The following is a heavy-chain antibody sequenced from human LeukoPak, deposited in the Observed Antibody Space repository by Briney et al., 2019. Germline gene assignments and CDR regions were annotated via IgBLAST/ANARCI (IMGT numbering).Heavy chain of an antibody. V-gene: IGHV3-30*18. CDR3: AKDRWVRRISMAGQDY. CDR1: GFTFSSYG. J-gene: IGHJ4*02. D-gene: IGHD6-19*01. Sequence: GGSLRLSCAASGFTFSSYGMHWVRRAPGKGLEWVAVISYDGTNKYYADSVQGRFTISRDDSKKTLYLQMDSLRPEDTAAYYCAKDRWVRRISMAGQDYWGQGTPVTVSS. CDR2: ISYDGTNK.